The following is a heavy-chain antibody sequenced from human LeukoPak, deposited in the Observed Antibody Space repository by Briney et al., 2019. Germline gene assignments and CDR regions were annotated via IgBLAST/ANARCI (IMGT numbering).Heavy chain of an antibody. V-gene: IGHV3-23*01. J-gene: IGHJ6*02. CDR2: ISGSGGST. D-gene: IGHD1-26*01. CDR3: AKDRSGSYYYYYGMDV. Sequence: GGSLRLPCAASGFTFSSYAMSWVRQAPGKGLEWVSAISGSGGSTYYADSVKGRFTISRDNSKNTLYLQMNSLRAEDTAVYYCAKDRSGSYYYYYGMDVWGQGTTVTVSS. CDR1: GFTFSSYA.